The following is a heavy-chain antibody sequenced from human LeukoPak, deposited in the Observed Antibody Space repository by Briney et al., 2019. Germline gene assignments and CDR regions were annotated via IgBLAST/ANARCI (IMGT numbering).Heavy chain of an antibody. D-gene: IGHD4-23*01. CDR3: ARGDDYGGAWYYFDY. Sequence: GGSLRLSCAASGFTFSRYAMHWVRQAPGRGLEWLSVIYSGGSIYYADSVKGRFTISRDNSKNTLILQMNSLRAEDTAEYYCARGDDYGGAWYYFDYWGQGTLVTVSS. CDR2: IYSGGSI. V-gene: IGHV3-53*01. CDR1: GFTFSRYA. J-gene: IGHJ4*02.